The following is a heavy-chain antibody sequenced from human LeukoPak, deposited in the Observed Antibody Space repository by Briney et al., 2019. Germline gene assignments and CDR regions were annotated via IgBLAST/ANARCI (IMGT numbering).Heavy chain of an antibody. CDR3: ARLCSSTSCYDAFDI. V-gene: IGHV4-34*01. CDR1: GGSFSGYY. J-gene: IGHJ3*02. D-gene: IGHD2-2*01. Sequence: SETLSLTCAVYGGSFSGYYWSWIRQPPGKGLEWIGEINHSGSTNYNPSLKSRVTISVDTSKNQFSLKLSSVTAADTAVYSCARLCSSTSCYDAFDIWGQGTMVTVSS. CDR2: INHSGST.